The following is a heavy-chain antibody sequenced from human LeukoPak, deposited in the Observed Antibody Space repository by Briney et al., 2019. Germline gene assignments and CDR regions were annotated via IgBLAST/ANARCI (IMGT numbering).Heavy chain of an antibody. CDR2: IYHSGST. V-gene: IGHV4-38-2*01. CDR1: GYSISSGYY. J-gene: IGHJ4*02. CDR3: ARVRANSGYGHFDF. D-gene: IGHD5-12*01. Sequence: SETLSLTCAVSGYSISSGYYWGWIRQPPGKGLEWIGSIYHSGSTYYNPSLKSRVTISIDTSKNQFSPKLTSVTAADTAVYYCARVRANSGYGHFDFWGQGALVTVSS.